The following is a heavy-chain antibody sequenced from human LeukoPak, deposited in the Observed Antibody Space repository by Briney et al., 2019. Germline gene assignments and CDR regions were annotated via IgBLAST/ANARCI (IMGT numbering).Heavy chain of an antibody. CDR1: GDSVSSNSAA. D-gene: IGHD3-10*01. V-gene: IGHV6-1*01. CDR3: AKDTYYYGSGSCYNGIDY. CDR2: TYYRSKWYN. J-gene: IGHJ4*02. Sequence: PSQTLSLTCAISGDSVSSNSAAWNWIRQSPSRGLEWLGRTYYRSKWYNDYAVSVKSRITINPDTSKNQFSLQLNSVTPEDTAVYYCAKDTYYYGSGSCYNGIDYWGQGTLVTVSS.